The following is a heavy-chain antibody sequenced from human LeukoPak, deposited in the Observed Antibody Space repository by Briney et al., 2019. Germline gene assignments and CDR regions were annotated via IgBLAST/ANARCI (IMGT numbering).Heavy chain of an antibody. CDR3: AKDLVGYYGSGSYYNQSPI. J-gene: IGHJ3*02. D-gene: IGHD3-10*01. CDR1: GFTFSGYA. V-gene: IGHV3-23*01. CDR2: ISGSGGST. Sequence: GGSLRLSCAASGFTFSGYAMSWVRQAPGKGLEWVSAISGSGGSTYYADSVKGRFTISRDNSKNTLYLQMNSLRAEDTAVYYCAKDLVGYYGSGSYYNQSPIWGQGTMVTVSS.